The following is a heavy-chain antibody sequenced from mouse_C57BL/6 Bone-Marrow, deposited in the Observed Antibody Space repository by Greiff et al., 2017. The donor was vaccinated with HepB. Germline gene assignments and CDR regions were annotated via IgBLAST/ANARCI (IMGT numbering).Heavy chain of an antibody. D-gene: IGHD1-1*01. Sequence: VQLQQPGAELVKPGASVKLSCKASGYTFTSYWMQWVKQRPGQGLEWIGEIDPSDSYTNYNQKFKGKATLTVDTSSSTAYMQLSSLTSEDSAVYYCAREDGSSFFDYWGQGTTLTVSS. V-gene: IGHV1-50*01. CDR1: GYTFTSYW. CDR3: AREDGSSFFDY. CDR2: IDPSDSYT. J-gene: IGHJ2*01.